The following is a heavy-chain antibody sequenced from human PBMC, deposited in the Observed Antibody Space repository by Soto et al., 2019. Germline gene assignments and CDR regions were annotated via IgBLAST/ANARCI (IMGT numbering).Heavy chain of an antibody. J-gene: IGHJ4*02. Sequence: GESLKISCKGSGYSFTSYWIGWVRQMPGKGLEWMGIIYPGDSDTRYSPSFQGQVTISADKSISTAYLQWSSLKASDTAMYYCARLRIYWGLKQPAPFDYWGQGTLVTRLL. CDR3: ARLRIYWGLKQPAPFDY. CDR2: IYPGDSDT. D-gene: IGHD5-12*01. CDR1: GYSFTSYW. V-gene: IGHV5-51*01.